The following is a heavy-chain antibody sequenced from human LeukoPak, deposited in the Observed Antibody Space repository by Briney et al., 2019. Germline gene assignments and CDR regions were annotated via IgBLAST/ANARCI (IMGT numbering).Heavy chain of an antibody. CDR2: IYHSGST. J-gene: IGHJ4*02. D-gene: IGHD2-15*01. CDR1: GGSLSSSSW. CDR3: ARNPGSEYPEW. Sequence: SGTLSLTCAVSGGSLSSSSWWRWVRQPPGKGLEWIGEIYHSGSTNYNPSLKSRVTISVDKSKNQFSLKLSSVTAADTAVYYCARNPGSEYPEWWGQGTLVTVSS. V-gene: IGHV4-4*02.